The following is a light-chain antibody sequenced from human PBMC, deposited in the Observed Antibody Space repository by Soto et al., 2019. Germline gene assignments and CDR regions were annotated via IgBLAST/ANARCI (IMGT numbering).Light chain of an antibody. CDR3: QHYGSSPPVT. Sequence: EIVLTQSPGTLSLSPGERATLSCRASQSIRSSSLAWYQQKPGQAPRLLIYGGSSRATGIPDRFSGGESGTDFSLTISRLEPEDFAVYFCQHYGSSPPVTFGQGTRLELK. J-gene: IGKJ5*01. V-gene: IGKV3-20*01. CDR2: GGS. CDR1: QSIRSSS.